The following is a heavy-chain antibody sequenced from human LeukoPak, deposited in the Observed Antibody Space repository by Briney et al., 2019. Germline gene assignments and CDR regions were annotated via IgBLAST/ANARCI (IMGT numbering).Heavy chain of an antibody. J-gene: IGHJ4*02. V-gene: IGHV3-30*04. CDR3: AKDQEYSFDALRGFFDY. Sequence: GGSLRLSCAASGFTFSSYAMLWVRQAPGKGLEWVAVISYDGSNKYYADSVKGRFTISRDNSKNTLYLQMNSLRVEDTAIYYCAKDQEYSFDALRGFFDYWGQGTLVTVSS. CDR1: GFTFSSYA. CDR2: ISYDGSNK. D-gene: IGHD3-9*01.